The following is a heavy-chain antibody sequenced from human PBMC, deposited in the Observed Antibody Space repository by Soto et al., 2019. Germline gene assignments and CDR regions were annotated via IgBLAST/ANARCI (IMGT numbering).Heavy chain of an antibody. V-gene: IGHV4-39*01. Sequence: QLQLQESGPGLVKPSETLSLTCTVSDGSISSSSYYWGWVRQPPGKGLEWIGSIYYSGSTYYNPSLKSRVTVSGDTSKNQFSLKLSSVTAADTAVSYCATTVTTILYFDYWGQGILVTVSS. CDR1: DGSISSSSYY. CDR3: ATTVTTILYFDY. J-gene: IGHJ4*02. CDR2: IYYSGST. D-gene: IGHD4-17*01.